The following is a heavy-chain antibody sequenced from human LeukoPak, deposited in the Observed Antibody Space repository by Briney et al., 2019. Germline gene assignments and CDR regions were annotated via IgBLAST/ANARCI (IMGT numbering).Heavy chain of an antibody. CDR2: IYTSGST. Sequence: TTSETLSLTCTVSGGSISSGSYYWSWIRQPAGKGLEWIGRIYTSGSTNYNPSLKSRVTISVDTSKNQFSLKLSSVTAADTAVYYCARDDCSSTSCYTWWGQGTLVTVSS. CDR3: ARDDCSSTSCYTW. J-gene: IGHJ4*02. CDR1: GGSISSGSYY. V-gene: IGHV4-61*02. D-gene: IGHD2-2*02.